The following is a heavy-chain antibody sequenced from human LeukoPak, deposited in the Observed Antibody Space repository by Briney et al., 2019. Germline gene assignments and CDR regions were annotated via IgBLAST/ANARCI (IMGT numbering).Heavy chain of an antibody. CDR1: GFTFSSYG. Sequence: GGSLRLSCAASGFTFSSYGMHWVRQAPGKGLEWVSSISSSSSYIYYADSVKGRFTISRDNAKNSLYLQMNSLRAEDTAVYYCARELYDSSGYYFQYYYYYMDVWGKGTTVTISS. CDR2: ISSSSSYI. V-gene: IGHV3-21*01. D-gene: IGHD3-22*01. J-gene: IGHJ6*03. CDR3: ARELYDSSGYYFQYYYYYMDV.